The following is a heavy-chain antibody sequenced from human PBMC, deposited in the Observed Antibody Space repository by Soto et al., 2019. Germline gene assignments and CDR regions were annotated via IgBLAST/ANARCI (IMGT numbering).Heavy chain of an antibody. V-gene: IGHV3-30-3*01. CDR2: ISYDGSNK. D-gene: IGHD5-18*01. CDR3: ARDPLWGTAMVLWYFDL. Sequence: GGSLRLSCAASGFTFSSYAIHWVRQAPGKGLEWVAVISYDGSNKYYADSVKGRFTISRDNSKNTLYLQMNSLRAEDTAVYYCARDPLWGTAMVLWYFDLWGRGTLVTVSS. J-gene: IGHJ2*01. CDR1: GFTFSSYA.